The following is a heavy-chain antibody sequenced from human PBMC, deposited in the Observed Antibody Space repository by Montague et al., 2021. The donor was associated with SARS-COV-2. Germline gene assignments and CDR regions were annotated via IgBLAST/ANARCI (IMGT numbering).Heavy chain of an antibody. Sequence: SETRSLTSTVSGGSISSRSYYWGWIRQPPGKGLEWIGSIYYSGSTYYXPSLKSRVTISVDTSKNQFSLKLSSVTAADTAVYYCARHGKTRIALIVVVIGYFDYWGQGTLVTVSS. J-gene: IGHJ4*02. CDR3: ARHGKTRIALIVVVIGYFDY. CDR2: IYYSGST. V-gene: IGHV4-39*01. D-gene: IGHD3-22*01. CDR1: GGSISSRSYY.